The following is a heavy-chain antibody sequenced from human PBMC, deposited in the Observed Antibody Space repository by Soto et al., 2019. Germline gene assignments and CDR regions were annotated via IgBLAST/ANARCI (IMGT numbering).Heavy chain of an antibody. CDR2: IKQDGSEK. V-gene: IGHV3-7*01. CDR3: LIQYSYSYLFVAFYI. J-gene: IGHJ3*02. CDR1: GFTFSSYW. Sequence: EVQLVESGGGLVQPGGSLRLSCAASGFTFSSYWMSWVRQAPGKGLEWVANIKQDGSEKYYVDSLKGRFTISRDNAKNSLFLQMNILISEDTALYYCLIQYSYSYLFVAFYIWGQSTIVTV. D-gene: IGHD5-18*01.